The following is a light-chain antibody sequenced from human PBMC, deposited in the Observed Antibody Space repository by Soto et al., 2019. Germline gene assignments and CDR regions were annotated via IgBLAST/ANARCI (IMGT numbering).Light chain of an antibody. V-gene: IGLV2-11*01. CDR3: SSYTTIKTVV. J-gene: IGLJ2*01. Sequence: QSALTQPRSVSGSPGQSVTISCTGTSSDVGRYDYVSWYQQHPGKAPKLIVYDVTERPSGVPDRFSGSKSGNTAYLTISGVQPEDEADYHCSSYTTIKTVVFGGGTKLTVL. CDR1: SSDVGRYDY. CDR2: DVT.